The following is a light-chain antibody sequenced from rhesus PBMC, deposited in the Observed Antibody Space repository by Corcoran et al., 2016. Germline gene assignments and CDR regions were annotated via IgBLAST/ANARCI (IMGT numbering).Light chain of an antibody. J-gene: IGKJ1*01. CDR3: QQHNSYPPT. Sequence: DIQMTQSPSSLSASVGDTVTITCRAGQGISNYLAWYQQKPGKAPKPLIYYASNLESGVPSRFSGSGYGTDFTLTISSLQPEDFAIYYCQQHNSYPPTFGQGTKVEIK. CDR2: YAS. V-gene: IGKV1S16*01. CDR1: QGISNY.